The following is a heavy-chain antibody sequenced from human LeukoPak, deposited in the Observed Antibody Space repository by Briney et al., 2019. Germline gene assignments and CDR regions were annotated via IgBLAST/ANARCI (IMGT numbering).Heavy chain of an antibody. CDR1: GFSFSDYY. D-gene: IGHD1-26*01. Sequence: PGGSLRLSCAASGFSFSDYYMSWIRQAPGKGLEWLSYISSRDSTVDYADSVKGRFTISRDNAKNSLYLQMNSLRAEDTAMYYCVRDNAVSTTIYWGPGTQVTVSS. J-gene: IGHJ4*02. V-gene: IGHV3-11*01. CDR3: VRDNAVSTTIY. CDR2: ISSRDSTV.